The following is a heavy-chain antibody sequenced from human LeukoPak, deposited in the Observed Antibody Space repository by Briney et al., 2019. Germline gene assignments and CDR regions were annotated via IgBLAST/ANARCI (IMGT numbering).Heavy chain of an antibody. D-gene: IGHD1-26*01. CDR2: IKQDGSEK. CDR1: GFTFSSYW. J-gene: IGHJ4*02. V-gene: IGHV3-7*01. Sequence: GGSLRLSCAASGFTFSSYWMSWVRQAPGKGLEWVANIKQDGSEKYYVDSVKGRFTISRDNAKNSLYLQMNSLRAEDTAVHYCARDAIDSGSYYFDYWGQGTLVTVSS. CDR3: ARDAIDSGSYYFDY.